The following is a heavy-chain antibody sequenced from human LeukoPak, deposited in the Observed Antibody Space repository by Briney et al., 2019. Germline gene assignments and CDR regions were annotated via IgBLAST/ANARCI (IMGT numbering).Heavy chain of an antibody. CDR3: ARGGYCSSTSCRNWFDP. Sequence: ASVKVSCKASGYTFTSYGISWVRQAPGQGPEWMGWISAYNGNTNYAQKLQGRVTMTTDTSTSTAYMELRGLRSDDTAVYYCARGGYCSSTSCRNWFDPWGQGTLVTVSS. CDR2: ISAYNGNT. V-gene: IGHV1-18*01. CDR1: GYTFTSYG. D-gene: IGHD2-2*01. J-gene: IGHJ5*02.